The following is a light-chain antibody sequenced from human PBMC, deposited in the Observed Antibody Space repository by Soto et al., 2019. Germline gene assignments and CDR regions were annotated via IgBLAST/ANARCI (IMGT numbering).Light chain of an antibody. V-gene: IGKV1-9*01. J-gene: IGKJ1*01. CDR2: AAS. CDR3: QQYYSYPRT. Sequence: IQLTQSPSSLSASVGDRLTITCRASQGISSDLAWYQQRPGKAPKLLIYAASTLQSGVPSRFSGSGSGTDFTLTISCLQSEDFATYYCQQYYSYPRTFGQGTKVDIK. CDR1: QGISSD.